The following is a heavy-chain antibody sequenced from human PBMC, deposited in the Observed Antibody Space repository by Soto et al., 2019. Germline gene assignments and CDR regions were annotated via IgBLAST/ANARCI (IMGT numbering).Heavy chain of an antibody. CDR3: AREANSNLNY. CDR2: ISSSSSTI. Sequence: GGSLRLSCAASGFPFSSYDMNWVRQAPGKGLEWVSYISSSSSTIYYADSVKGRFTISRDNAKNSLYLQMNSLRAEDTAVYYCAREANSNLNYWGQGTLVTVSS. V-gene: IGHV3-48*01. J-gene: IGHJ4*02. CDR1: GFPFSSYD. D-gene: IGHD4-4*01.